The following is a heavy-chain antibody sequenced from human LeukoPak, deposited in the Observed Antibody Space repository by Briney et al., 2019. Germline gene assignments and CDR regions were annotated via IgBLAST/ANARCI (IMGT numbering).Heavy chain of an antibody. V-gene: IGHV3-23*01. J-gene: IGHJ4*02. CDR1: GFTFSSYA. D-gene: IGHD2-2*02. CDR2: ISGSGGST. Sequence: GGSLRLSCAASGFTFSSYAMSWVRQAPGKGLEWVSAISGSGGSTYYADSVKGRFTISRDNSKNTLYLQINSLRAEDTAVYYCAKGAGYCSSTSCHIYFDYWGQGTLVTVSS. CDR3: AKGAGYCSSTSCHIYFDY.